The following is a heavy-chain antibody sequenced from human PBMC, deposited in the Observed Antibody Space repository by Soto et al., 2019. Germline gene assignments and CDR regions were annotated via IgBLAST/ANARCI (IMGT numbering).Heavy chain of an antibody. CDR2: VIPLLDAS. CDR3: ASGKSQMSQDRMGFYYYMTS. Sequence: QVQLVQSGADVKKPGSSVKISCTASGAAFSNYTFTWVRRAPGQGLEWVGRVIPLLDASNYAEKFQDRVTISADRSTSTVYMELSGLRSEDSAIYYCASGKSQMSQDRMGFYYYMTSGARGPRSPSP. D-gene: IGHD1-1*01. CDR1: GAAFSNYT. V-gene: IGHV1-69*08. J-gene: IGHJ6*03.